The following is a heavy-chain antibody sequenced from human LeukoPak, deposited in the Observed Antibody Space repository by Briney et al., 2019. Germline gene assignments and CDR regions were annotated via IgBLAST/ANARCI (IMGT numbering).Heavy chain of an antibody. CDR3: AKQSDSTHSSGWDWYFDF. V-gene: IGHV3-23*01. D-gene: IGHD6-25*01. CDR1: GFTFSSYA. Sequence: GGSLRLSCAASGFTFSSYAMSWVRQAPGKGLEWVSAISGSGGTTYYADSVKGRLTISRDNSKNTLYLQMNSLRAEDTALYYCAKQSDSTHSSGWDWYFDFWGRGTLVTVSS. J-gene: IGHJ2*01. CDR2: ISGSGGTT.